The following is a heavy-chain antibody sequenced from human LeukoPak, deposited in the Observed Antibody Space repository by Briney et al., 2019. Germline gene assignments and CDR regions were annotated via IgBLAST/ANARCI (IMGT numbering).Heavy chain of an antibody. J-gene: IGHJ4*02. V-gene: IGHV4-4*07. D-gene: IGHD7-27*01. Sequence: SETLSLTCTVSGGSISGDYWSWIRQPAGKGLEWIGRIYSSGRTDYNPSLKSRVTMSVDTSKNQFSLKLNSVTAADTAVYYCARGPHYALGIYFDYWGQGTLVTVSS. CDR1: GGSISGDY. CDR2: IYSSGRT. CDR3: ARGPHYALGIYFDY.